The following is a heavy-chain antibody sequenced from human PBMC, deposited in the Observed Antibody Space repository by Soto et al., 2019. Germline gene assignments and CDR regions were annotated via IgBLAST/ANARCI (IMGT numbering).Heavy chain of an antibody. V-gene: IGHV4-34*01. D-gene: IGHD3-16*01. J-gene: IGHJ4*02. CDR2: INDRGST. CDR1: GGSFIGYF. Sequence: ETLSPTCAVSGGSFIGYFWSWIRQSADKGREWIGEINDRGSTYYNPSFKSRLTISVDTSKSQISLTLTSVTAADSAVYYCQGGDFWGQGTRVTVSS. CDR3: QGGDF.